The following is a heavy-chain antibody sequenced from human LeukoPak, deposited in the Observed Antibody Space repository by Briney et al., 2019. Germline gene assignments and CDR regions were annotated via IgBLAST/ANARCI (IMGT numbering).Heavy chain of an antibody. D-gene: IGHD3-22*01. CDR1: GYTFTGYY. J-gene: IGHJ4*02. V-gene: IGHV1-46*01. CDR2: INPSGGST. Sequence: GASVKVSCKASGYTFTGYYMHWVRQAPGQGLEWMGIINPSGGSTSYAQKFQGRVTMTRDTSTSTVYMELSSLRSEDTAVYYCARELGLSYYYDSSGYPLDYWGQGTLVTVSS. CDR3: ARELGLSYYYDSSGYPLDY.